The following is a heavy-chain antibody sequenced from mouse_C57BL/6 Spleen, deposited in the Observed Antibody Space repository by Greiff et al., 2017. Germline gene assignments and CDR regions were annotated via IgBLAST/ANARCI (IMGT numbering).Heavy chain of an antibody. Sequence: QVQLKQSGPELVKPGASVKISCKASGYAFSSSWMNWVKQRPGKGLEWIGRIYPGDGDTNYNGKFKGKATLTADKSSSTAYMQLSSLTSEDSAVYFCARSDTTVVATPFAYWGQGTLVTVSA. CDR2: IYPGDGDT. CDR1: GYAFSSSW. J-gene: IGHJ3*01. D-gene: IGHD1-1*01. V-gene: IGHV1-82*01. CDR3: ARSDTTVVATPFAY.